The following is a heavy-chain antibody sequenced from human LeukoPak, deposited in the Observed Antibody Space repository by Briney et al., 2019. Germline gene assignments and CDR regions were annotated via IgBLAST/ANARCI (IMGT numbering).Heavy chain of an antibody. CDR2: ISGSGDNT. J-gene: IGHJ3*01. V-gene: IGHV3-23*01. CDR1: GFTFSTYA. CDR3: AKDVCGNYCSFDV. D-gene: IGHD1-26*01. Sequence: QTGGSLRLSCAASGFTFSTYAMSWVRQAPGKGLEWVSGISGSGDNTYYADSAKGRFTISRDNSKNTVHLQMNSLRAEDTALYYCAKDVCGNYCSFDVWGQGTMVTVSS.